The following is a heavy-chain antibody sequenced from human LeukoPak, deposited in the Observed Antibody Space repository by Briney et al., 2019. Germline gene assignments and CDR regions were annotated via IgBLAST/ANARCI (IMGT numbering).Heavy chain of an antibody. CDR1: GGSISSGSYY. J-gene: IGHJ5*02. CDR3: ARQGYSSSWTWYNWFDP. D-gene: IGHD6-13*01. V-gene: IGHV4-61*02. CDR2: IYTSGST. Sequence: SETLSLTCTVSGGSISSGSYYWSWIRQPPGKGLEWIGRIYTSGSTNYNPSLKSRVTISVDTSKNQFSLKLSSVTAADTAVYYWARQGYSSSWTWYNWFDPWGQGTLVTVSS.